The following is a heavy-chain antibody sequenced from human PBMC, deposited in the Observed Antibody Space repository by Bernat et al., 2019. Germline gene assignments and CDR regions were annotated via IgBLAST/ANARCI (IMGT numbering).Heavy chain of an antibody. V-gene: IGHV1-3*01. CDR2: INAGNGNT. CDR3: ARDPEPAYYYYYYMDV. Sequence: QVQLVQSGAEVKKPGASVKVSCKASGYTFTSYAMHWVRQAPGQRLEWMGWINAGNGNTKYSQKFQGRVTITRDTSASTAYMELSSLRSEDTAVYYCARDPEPAYYYYYYMDVWGKGTTVTVSS. D-gene: IGHD1-1*01. CDR1: GYTFTSYA. J-gene: IGHJ6*03.